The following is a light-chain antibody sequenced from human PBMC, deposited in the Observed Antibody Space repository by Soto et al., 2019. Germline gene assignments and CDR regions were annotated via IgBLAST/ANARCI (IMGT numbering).Light chain of an antibody. CDR1: QDISHY. V-gene: IGKV1-33*01. CDR2: DAS. CDR3: QQYDNLPFT. Sequence: DIQMTQSPSSLSASVGDRVSITCQASQDISHYLNWYQQKPGKAPTLLIYDASNLETGVPSRFGGGGSGTDFTFTISSLQPEDIATYYCQQYDNLPFTFGGGTKVEIK. J-gene: IGKJ4*01.